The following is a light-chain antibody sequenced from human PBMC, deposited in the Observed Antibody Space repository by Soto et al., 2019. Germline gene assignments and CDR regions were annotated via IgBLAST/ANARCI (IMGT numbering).Light chain of an antibody. Sequence: QSALTQPPSASGSPGQSVTISCTGTSSDVGGYNYVSWYQQHPGKAPKLMIYEVSKRPSGVPDRFSGSKSGNTASLTVSGLQAEDEADYYCSSYAGSSYWVFGGGTKVTVL. J-gene: IGLJ3*02. CDR2: EVS. CDR1: SSDVGGYNY. CDR3: SSYAGSSYWV. V-gene: IGLV2-8*01.